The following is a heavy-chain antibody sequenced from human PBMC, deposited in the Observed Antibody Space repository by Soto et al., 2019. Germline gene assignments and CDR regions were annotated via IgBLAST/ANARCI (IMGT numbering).Heavy chain of an antibody. CDR2: IYTSGIT. CDR3: ARSMITFGGVIAAFDAFDI. J-gene: IGHJ3*02. D-gene: IGHD3-16*02. CDR1: GGSISSYY. V-gene: IGHV4-4*07. Sequence: SETLSLTCTVCGGSISSYYCSWIRQPAWKGLEWIGRIYTSGITNYNPSLKSRVTMSVDTSKNQFSLKLSSVTAAYTAVYYCARSMITFGGVIAAFDAFDILGQRKMLAVSS.